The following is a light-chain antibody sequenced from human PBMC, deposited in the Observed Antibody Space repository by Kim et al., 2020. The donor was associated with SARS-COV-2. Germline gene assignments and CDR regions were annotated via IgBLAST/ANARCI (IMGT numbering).Light chain of an antibody. CDR3: QQYNSYPRT. V-gene: IGKV1-5*03. Sequence: DIQMTQSPSTLSASVGDRVTITCRASQSISSWLAWYQQKPGKATKLLIYKASSLESGVPSRFSGSGSGTEFTLTISSLQPDDFATYYCQQYNSYPRTCGQGTKVDIK. CDR2: KAS. CDR1: QSISSW. J-gene: IGKJ1*01.